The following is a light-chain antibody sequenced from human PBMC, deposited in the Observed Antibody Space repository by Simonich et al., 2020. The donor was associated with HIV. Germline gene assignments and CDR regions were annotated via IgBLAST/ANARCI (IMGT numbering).Light chain of an antibody. V-gene: IGKV4-1*01. J-gene: IGKJ1*01. CDR2: WAS. CDR3: QQYYSTPRT. CDR1: QSVLYSSNNKNY. Sequence: DIVMTQSPDSLAVSLGERATINCKSSQSVLYSSNNKNYLTWYQQKPGQPPKLRIYWASTRESGVPDRISGSGSGTDFTLTISSLQAEDVAVYYCQQYYSTPRTFGQGTKVEIK.